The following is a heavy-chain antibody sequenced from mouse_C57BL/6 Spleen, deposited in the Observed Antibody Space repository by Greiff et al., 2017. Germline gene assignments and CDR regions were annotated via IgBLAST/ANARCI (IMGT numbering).Heavy chain of an antibody. CDR3: ARGDYYDYDVLYAMFY. CDR1: GYTFTSYG. V-gene: IGHV1-81*01. D-gene: IGHD2-4*01. CDR2: IYPRSGNT. Sequence: QVQLKESGAELARPGASVKLSCKASGYTFTSYGISWVKQRTGQGLEWIGEIYPRSGNTYYNEKFKGKATLTADKSSSTAYMELRSLTSEDSAVYFCARGDYYDYDVLYAMFYRGQGTSGTVSS. J-gene: IGHJ4*01.